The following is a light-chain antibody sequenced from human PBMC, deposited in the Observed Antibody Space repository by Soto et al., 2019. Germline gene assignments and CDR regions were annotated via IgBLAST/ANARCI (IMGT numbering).Light chain of an antibody. CDR1: HTISSSY. Sequence: LVLPQSPGTLSLSPGERATLSCRASHTISSSYLAWYQQKPGQAPRLLMYGISRRATGIPDRFSGSGSGTDFTLTITRLEPEDFAVYYCQQYVTSSPRTFGQGTKVDIK. V-gene: IGKV3-20*01. J-gene: IGKJ1*01. CDR2: GIS. CDR3: QQYVTSSPRT.